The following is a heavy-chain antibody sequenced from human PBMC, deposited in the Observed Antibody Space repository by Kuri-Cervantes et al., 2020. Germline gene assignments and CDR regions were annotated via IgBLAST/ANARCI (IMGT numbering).Heavy chain of an antibody. CDR1: GFTFSSYA. Sequence: GGSLRLSCAASGFTFSSYAMHWVRQAPGKGLEWVAVISYDGSNKYYADSVKGRFTISRDNAKNSLYLQMNSLRAEDTAVYYCARDSSPSYYWGQGTLVTVSS. V-gene: IGHV3-30-3*01. CDR2: ISYDGSNK. CDR3: ARDSSPSYY. J-gene: IGHJ4*02.